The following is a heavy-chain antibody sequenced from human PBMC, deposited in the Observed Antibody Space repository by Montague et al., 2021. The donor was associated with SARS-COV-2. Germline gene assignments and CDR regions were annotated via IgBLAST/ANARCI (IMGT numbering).Heavy chain of an antibody. D-gene: IGHD1-20*01. CDR3: ARYGYNCNDEEGFDY. J-gene: IGHJ4*02. Sequence: SETLSLTCTVSGGSISSSTSYWGWIRQPPGKGLEWIGSIFYSGSTYYNPSLKSRTTISVDTSKNQFSLKLSSVTAADTAVYYCARYGYNCNDEEGFDYWGQGTLVTVSS. CDR2: IFYSGST. CDR1: GGSISSSTSY. V-gene: IGHV4-39*01.